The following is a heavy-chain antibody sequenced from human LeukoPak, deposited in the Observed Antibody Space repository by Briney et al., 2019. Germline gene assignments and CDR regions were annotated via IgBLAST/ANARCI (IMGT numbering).Heavy chain of an antibody. J-gene: IGHJ3*02. CDR3: ARESVSGPDAFDI. CDR2: IHYSGST. D-gene: IGHD6-19*01. Sequence: PSETLSLTCSVSGAFINNYYWSWIRQPPGKGLEWIGSIHYSGSTNYNPSLKSRVTISLDTSKTQFSLKLNSVTAADTAVYYCARESVSGPDAFDIWGQGTMVTVSS. CDR1: GAFINNYY. V-gene: IGHV4-59*01.